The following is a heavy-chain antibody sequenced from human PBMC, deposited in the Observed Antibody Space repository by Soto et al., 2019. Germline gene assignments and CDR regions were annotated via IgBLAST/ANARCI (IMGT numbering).Heavy chain of an antibody. Sequence: GGSLRLWCAASGVTCSGYRRRGVRQAPGRGLEWVSGISGSGDKTYFADSVKGRFTISRDNSKNTLYLQMNTLRAEDTAVYYRAKGLSVLFIRYSEYWGQGALVTVSS. CDR3: AKGLSVLFIRYSEY. CDR2: ISGSGDKT. CDR1: GVTCSGYR. J-gene: IGHJ4*02. D-gene: IGHD1-26*01. V-gene: IGHV3-23*01.